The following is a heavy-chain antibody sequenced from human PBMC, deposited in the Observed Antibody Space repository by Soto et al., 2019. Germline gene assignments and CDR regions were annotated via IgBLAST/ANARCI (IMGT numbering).Heavy chain of an antibody. CDR3: ARARGARYFDY. Sequence: QVQLQESGPGLVKPSQTLSLTCTVSGGSISSGDYYWSWIRQPPGKGLEWIGYIYYSGSTYYNPSLKGRVTISVDTSKNQFSRKLSSVTAADTAGYYCARARGARYFDYWGQGTLVTVSS. CDR1: GGSISSGDYY. J-gene: IGHJ4*02. CDR2: IYYSGST. V-gene: IGHV4-30-4*01. D-gene: IGHD2-15*01.